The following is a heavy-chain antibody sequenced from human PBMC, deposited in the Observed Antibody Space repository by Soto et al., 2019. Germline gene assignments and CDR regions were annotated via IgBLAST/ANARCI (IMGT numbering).Heavy chain of an antibody. J-gene: IGHJ6*02. CDR3: ARDLSPSIAALRGDYYYGMDV. CDR2: INPNSGGT. D-gene: IGHD6-6*01. Sequence: ASVKVSCKASGYTFTGYYMHWVRQAPGQGLEWMGWINPNSGGTNYAQKFQGRVTMTRDTSISTAYMELSRLRSDGTAVYYCARDLSPSIAALRGDYYYGMDVWGQGTTVTVSS. V-gene: IGHV1-2*02. CDR1: GYTFTGYY.